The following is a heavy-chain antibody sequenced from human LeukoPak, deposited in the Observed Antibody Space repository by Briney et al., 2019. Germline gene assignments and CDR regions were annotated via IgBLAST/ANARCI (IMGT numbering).Heavy chain of an antibody. CDR2: ISNSNSLT. CDR1: GFPFSDYY. V-gene: IGHV3-11*05. Sequence: GGSLRLSCAASGFPFSDYYMSWLRQAPGKGLEWISYISNSNSLTNYADSVKGRFTISRDNAKNSLYLQMNSLRADDTAVYYCASDSKSSGYYAFEIWGQGTMVTVSS. CDR3: ASDSKSSGYYAFEI. D-gene: IGHD3-22*01. J-gene: IGHJ3*02.